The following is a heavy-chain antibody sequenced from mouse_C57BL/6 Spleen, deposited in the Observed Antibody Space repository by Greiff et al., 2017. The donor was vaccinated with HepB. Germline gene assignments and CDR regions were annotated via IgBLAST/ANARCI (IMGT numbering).Heavy chain of an antibody. Sequence: QVQLQQPGAELVRPGSSVKLSCKASGYTFTSYWMHWVKQRPIQGLEWIGNIDPSDSETHYNQKFKDKATLTVDKSSSTAYMQLSSLTSEDSAVYYCARDYGSSYVSHYYAMDYWGQGTSVTVSS. J-gene: IGHJ4*01. D-gene: IGHD1-1*01. CDR3: ARDYGSSYVSHYYAMDY. V-gene: IGHV1-52*01. CDR1: GYTFTSYW. CDR2: IDPSDSET.